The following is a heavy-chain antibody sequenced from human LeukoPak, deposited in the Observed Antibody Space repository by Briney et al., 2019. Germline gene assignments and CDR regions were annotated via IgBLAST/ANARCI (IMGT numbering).Heavy chain of an antibody. CDR1: GFTFSSYA. J-gene: IGHJ4*02. D-gene: IGHD3-10*01. CDR2: ISGSGGST. V-gene: IGHV3-23*01. Sequence: SGGSLRLSCAASGFTFSSYAMSWVRQAPGKGLEWVSAISGSGGSTYYADSVKGRFTISRDNSKNTLYLQMNSLRAEDTAVYYCAKAGSYYRYFDYWGQGTLVTVSS. CDR3: AKAGSYYRYFDY.